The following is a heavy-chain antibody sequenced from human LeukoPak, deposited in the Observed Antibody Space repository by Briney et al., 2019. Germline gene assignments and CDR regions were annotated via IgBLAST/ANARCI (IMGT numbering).Heavy chain of an antibody. J-gene: IGHJ4*02. CDR3: AREPLFRGYYFDY. D-gene: IGHD3-16*01. Sequence: ASVKVSCKASGYTFTSYDINWVRQATGQGLEWMGWMNPNSGNTGYAQKFQGRVTMTRNTSISTAYMELSSLRSEDTAVYYCAREPLFRGYYFDYWGQGTLVTVSS. CDR2: MNPNSGNT. V-gene: IGHV1-8*01. CDR1: GYTFTSYD.